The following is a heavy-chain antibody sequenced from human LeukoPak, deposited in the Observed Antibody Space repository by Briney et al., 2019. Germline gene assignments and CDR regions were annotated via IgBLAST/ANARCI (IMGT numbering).Heavy chain of an antibody. CDR3: ASQTALMTTVS. J-gene: IGHJ3*01. CDR1: GGSVSDYY. V-gene: IGHV4-59*02. D-gene: IGHD4-17*01. Sequence: SETLSLTCTVSGGSVSDYYWSWIRQSPGKGLEWIGYIYYTGSSSYNPSLRSRVTISADTSKNQFSLKLSSVTAADTAVYYCASQTALMTTVSWGQGTMVTVSS. CDR2: IYYTGSS.